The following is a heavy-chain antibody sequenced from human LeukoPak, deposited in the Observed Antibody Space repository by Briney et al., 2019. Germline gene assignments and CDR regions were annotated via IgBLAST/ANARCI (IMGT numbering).Heavy chain of an antibody. CDR1: GFTFSTYN. D-gene: IGHD4-17*01. CDR3: ARLTTVTNDGVY. J-gene: IGHJ4*02. Sequence: GGSLRLSCAASGFTFSTYNMNWVRQAPGKGLEWVSYISSGSGTIYYADSVKGRFTISRDNAKNSLYLQMNSLRAEDTAAYYCARLTTVTNDGVYWGQGTLVTVSS. CDR2: ISSGSGTI. V-gene: IGHV3-48*01.